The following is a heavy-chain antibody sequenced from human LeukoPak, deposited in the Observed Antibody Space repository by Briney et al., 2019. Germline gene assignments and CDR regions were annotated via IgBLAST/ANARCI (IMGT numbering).Heavy chain of an antibody. CDR2: INSDGSTT. V-gene: IGHV3-74*01. CDR3: ARGIGSGWHLD. CDR1: GFTFSSYW. Sequence: GGSLRLSCAASGFTFSSYWMHWVRQAPGKGLVWVSHINSDGSTTNYADPVKGRFTISRDNAKNTLYLQMNSLRAEDTAVYYCARGIGSGWHLDWGQGTLVTVSS. D-gene: IGHD6-19*01. J-gene: IGHJ4*02.